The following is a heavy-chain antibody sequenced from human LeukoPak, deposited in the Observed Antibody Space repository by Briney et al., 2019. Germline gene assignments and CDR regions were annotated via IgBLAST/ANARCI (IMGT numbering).Heavy chain of an antibody. CDR2: ISGSGGST. D-gene: IGHD6-19*01. CDR1: GFTFSSYA. J-gene: IGHJ4*02. Sequence: GGSLRLSCAASGFTFSSYAMRWVRQAPGKGVEWVSAISGSGGSTYYADSVKGRFTISRDNSKNTLYLQMNSLRAEDTAVYYCAKATLMTAVAGTDFDYWGQGTLVTVSS. CDR3: AKATLMTAVAGTDFDY. V-gene: IGHV3-23*01.